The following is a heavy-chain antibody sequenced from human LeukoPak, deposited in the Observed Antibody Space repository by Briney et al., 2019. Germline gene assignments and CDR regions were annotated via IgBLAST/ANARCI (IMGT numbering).Heavy chain of an antibody. Sequence: GGSLRLSCAASGFTFSSYWMSWVRQAPGKGLEWVANINQDGSGEYYVDSVKGRFTISRDNAKNPVSLQMNSLRAEDTAMYYCARKVGKYSGWYNYWGQGTLVTVSS. CDR1: GFTFSSYW. CDR2: INQDGSGE. V-gene: IGHV3-7*01. CDR3: ARKVGKYSGWYNY. D-gene: IGHD6-19*01. J-gene: IGHJ4*02.